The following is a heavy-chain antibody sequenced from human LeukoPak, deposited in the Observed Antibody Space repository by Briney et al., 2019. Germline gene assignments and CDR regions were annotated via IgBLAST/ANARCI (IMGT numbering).Heavy chain of an antibody. V-gene: IGHV5-51*01. CDR3: ARRPYDSSGYYRDDAFDI. D-gene: IGHD3-22*01. Sequence: GESLKISCKGSGYRFTSYWIGWVRPMPGKGLEWMGIIYPGDSDTGYSPSFQGQVTISADKSISTAYLQWGSLKASDTAMYYCARRPYDSSGYYRDDAFDIWGQGTMVTVSS. J-gene: IGHJ3*02. CDR2: IYPGDSDT. CDR1: GYRFTSYW.